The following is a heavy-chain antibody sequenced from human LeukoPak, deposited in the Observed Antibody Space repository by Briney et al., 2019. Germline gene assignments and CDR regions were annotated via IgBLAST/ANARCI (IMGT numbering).Heavy chain of an antibody. V-gene: IGHV4-61*01. CDR3: ARDTSGSSLLGYYYYGMDV. Sequence: SETLSLTCTVSGGSFSSGSYYWSWIRQPPGKGLEWIGYIYYSGSTNYNPSLKSRVTISVDTSKNQFSLKLSSVTAADTAVYYCARDTSGSSLLGYYYYGMDVWGQGTTVTVSS. J-gene: IGHJ6*02. CDR2: IYYSGST. D-gene: IGHD1-26*01. CDR1: GGSFSSGSYY.